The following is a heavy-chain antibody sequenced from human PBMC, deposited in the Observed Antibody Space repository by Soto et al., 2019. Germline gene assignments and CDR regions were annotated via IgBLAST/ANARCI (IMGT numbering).Heavy chain of an antibody. V-gene: IGHV1-69*01. CDR3: ARYYAILTGYHNWCDP. CDR2: IIPIFGTA. J-gene: IGHJ5*02. CDR1: GGTFSSYA. Sequence: QVQLVQSGAEVKKPGSSVKVSCKASGGTFSSYAISWVRQAPGQGLEWMGGIIPIFGTANYAQKFQGRVTITADESTSTAYMALSSLRSEDTALYYCARYYAILTGYHNWCDPWGQGTLVTVSS. D-gene: IGHD3-9*01.